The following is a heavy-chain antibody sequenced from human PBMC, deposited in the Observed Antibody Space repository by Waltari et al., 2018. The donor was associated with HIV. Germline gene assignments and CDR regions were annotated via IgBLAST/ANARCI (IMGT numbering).Heavy chain of an antibody. CDR3: ARGRKRRLQYTTPPGAFDI. CDR1: DATLRGFY. Sequence: QVQIQQWGAGLLKRSGTLSRSWAVYDATLRGFYWTSMGQSPEMRLEWIGEVHHSGSTNYNPTLKSRATISVDASKNQLSLDLKSVTAADTALYYCARGRKRRLQYTTPPGAFDIWGHGTMVTVSS. J-gene: IGHJ3*02. CDR2: VHHSGST. V-gene: IGHV4-34*02. D-gene: IGHD1-1*01.